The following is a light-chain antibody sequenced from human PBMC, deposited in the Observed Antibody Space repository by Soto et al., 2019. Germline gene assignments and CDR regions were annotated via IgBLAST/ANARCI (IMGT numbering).Light chain of an antibody. V-gene: IGKV1-5*01. Sequence: DIQMTQSPSTLSASVGDRVTITCRASQSISTWLAWYQQKPGKAPKLLIYDASSLESGVPSRFGGGGSGTEFTLTISSLQPDDFAIYYCQQYNSYPWTFGQGTKVEIK. CDR3: QQYNSYPWT. CDR1: QSISTW. CDR2: DAS. J-gene: IGKJ1*01.